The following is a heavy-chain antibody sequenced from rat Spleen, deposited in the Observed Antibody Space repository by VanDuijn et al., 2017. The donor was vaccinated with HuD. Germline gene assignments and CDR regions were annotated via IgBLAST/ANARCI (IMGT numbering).Heavy chain of an antibody. J-gene: IGHJ2*01. V-gene: IGHV5-27*01. CDR2: ISPSGGST. CDR3: TRDWGPY. D-gene: IGHD4-6*01. CDR1: GFTFSDYY. Sequence: EVQLVESDGGLVQPGRSLKLSCAASGFTFSDYYMAWVRQAPTKGLEWVASISPSGGSTYYPDSVKGRFTISRDNAKSTLYLQMNSLRSEDTATYYCTRDWGPYWGQGVMVTVSS.